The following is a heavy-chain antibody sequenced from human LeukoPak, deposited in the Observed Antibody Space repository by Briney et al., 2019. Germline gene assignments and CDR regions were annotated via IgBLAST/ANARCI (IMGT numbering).Heavy chain of an antibody. V-gene: IGHV3-74*01. Sequence: GRSLRLSCAASGFTFSSYAMHWVRQAPGKGLVWVSRISTDGYTTDYADFVQGRFTASRDNTKNTWSLEMNSLRAEDTAVYYCVVGGSPGYWGQGTLVTVSS. J-gene: IGHJ4*02. CDR2: ISTDGYTT. D-gene: IGHD2-15*01. CDR3: VVGGSPGY. CDR1: GFTFSSYA.